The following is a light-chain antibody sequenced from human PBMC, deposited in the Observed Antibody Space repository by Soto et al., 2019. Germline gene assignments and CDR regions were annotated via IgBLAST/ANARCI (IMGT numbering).Light chain of an antibody. Sequence: QSALPQPPSASGSPGQSVTISCTGTSSDVGGYNYVSWYQQHPGKAPKLMIYEVSKRPSGVPDRFSDSKSGNTASLTVSGLQAEDEADYYCSSYAGSNNLVFGGGTQLTVL. V-gene: IGLV2-8*01. CDR1: SSDVGGYNY. CDR2: EVS. J-gene: IGLJ7*01. CDR3: SSYAGSNNLV.